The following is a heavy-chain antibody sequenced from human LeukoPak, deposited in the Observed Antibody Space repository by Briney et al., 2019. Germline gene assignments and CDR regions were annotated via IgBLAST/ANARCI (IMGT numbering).Heavy chain of an antibody. CDR3: ARVLIERMNYYDSSGYYSICDC. CDR2: ISAYNGNT. D-gene: IGHD3-22*01. CDR1: GYTFTSYG. V-gene: IGHV1-18*01. J-gene: IGHJ4*02. Sequence: ASVKVSCKASGYTFTSYGISWVRQAPGQGLEWMGWISAYNGNTNYAQKLQGRVTMTTDTSTSTAYMELRSLRSDDTAVYYCARVLIERMNYYDSSGYYSICDCWGQGTLVTVSS.